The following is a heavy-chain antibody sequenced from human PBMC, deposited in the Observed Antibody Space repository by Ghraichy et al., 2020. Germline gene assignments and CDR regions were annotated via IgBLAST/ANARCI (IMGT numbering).Heavy chain of an antibody. Sequence: SETLSLTCTVSGGSMRTYHLSWIRQPPGKGLEWIGFIYYSGRTHYNPSLKRRVTISLDTSKNQFSLKLDSVTAADRAIYYCARDRARGYYSSESYNRYYHYYGMDVWGQGTTVTVSS. CDR3: ARDRARGYYSSESYNRYYHYYGMDV. J-gene: IGHJ6*02. V-gene: IGHV4-59*01. CDR1: GGSMRTYH. CDR2: IYYSGRT. D-gene: IGHD3-10*01.